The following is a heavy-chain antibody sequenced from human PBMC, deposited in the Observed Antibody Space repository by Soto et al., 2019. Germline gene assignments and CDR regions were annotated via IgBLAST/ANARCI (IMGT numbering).Heavy chain of an antibody. CDR3: AKIVATVAYYYYGMDV. D-gene: IGHD5-12*01. V-gene: IGHV3-30*18. J-gene: IGHJ6*02. CDR1: GFTFSSYG. Sequence: VGSLRLSCAASGFTFSSYGMHWVRQAPGKGLEWVAVISYDGSNKYYADSVKGRFTISRDNSKNTLYLQMNSLRAEDTAVYYCAKIVATVAYYYYGMDVWGQGTTVTVSS. CDR2: ISYDGSNK.